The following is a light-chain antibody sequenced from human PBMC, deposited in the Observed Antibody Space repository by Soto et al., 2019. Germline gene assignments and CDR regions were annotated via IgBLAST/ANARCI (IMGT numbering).Light chain of an antibody. J-gene: IGKJ3*01. V-gene: IGKV1-27*01. Sequence: DIQMTQSPSSLSASVGDRVTITCRASQGISYYLAWYQQKPGKVPKLLIYAASNLRSGVPTRFSGSGSGTDFTLTISSLQPEDVATYYCQKYDAAPLTFGPGTKVDIK. CDR1: QGISYY. CDR3: QKYDAAPLT. CDR2: AAS.